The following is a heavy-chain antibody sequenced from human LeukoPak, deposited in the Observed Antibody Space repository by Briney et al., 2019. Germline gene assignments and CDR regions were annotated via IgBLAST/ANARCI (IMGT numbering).Heavy chain of an antibody. V-gene: IGHV3-48*03. CDR1: GFTFSSYE. Sequence: GGSLRLSCAASGFTFSSYEMNWVRQAPGKGLEWVSYISSSGSTIYYADSVKGRFTISRDNAKNSLYLQMNSLRADDTAVYYCARYLRPLLWFWSGYQDYYYYMDVWGKGTTVTVSS. J-gene: IGHJ6*03. CDR3: ARYLRPLLWFWSGYQDYYYYMDV. CDR2: ISSSGSTI. D-gene: IGHD3-3*01.